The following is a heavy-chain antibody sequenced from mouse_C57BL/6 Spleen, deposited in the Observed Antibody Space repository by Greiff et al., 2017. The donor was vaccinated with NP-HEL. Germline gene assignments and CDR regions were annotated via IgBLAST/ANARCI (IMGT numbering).Heavy chain of an antibody. D-gene: IGHD2-3*01. Sequence: QVHVKQSGPGLVQPSPSLSISCTVSGFSLTSYGVHWVRQSPGQGLEWLGVIWSGGGTDYNAAFISRLSISKDNSKGKVFITVTSLQADDTAIDYCAKEDGYHYAMDYWGQGTSVTVSS. J-gene: IGHJ4*01. CDR1: GFSLTSYG. CDR3: AKEDGYHYAMDY. CDR2: IWSGGGT. V-gene: IGHV2-2*01.